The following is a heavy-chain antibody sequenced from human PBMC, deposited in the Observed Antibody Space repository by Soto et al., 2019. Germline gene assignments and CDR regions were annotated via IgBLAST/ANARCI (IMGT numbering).Heavy chain of an antibody. J-gene: IGHJ4*02. CDR2: IYPGDSKI. V-gene: IGHV5-51*01. D-gene: IGHD2-21*01. CDR1: GYSFTTYW. CDR3: VRSPAGNSLAPIDF. Sequence: GESLKISCQASGYSFTTYWIAWVRQTPGRGLEWMGIIYPGDSKIKYSPYFDGQVTFSVDKSTSTAYLQWIGLKTSDTGMYFCVRSPAGNSLAPIDFWGQGSLVTVSS.